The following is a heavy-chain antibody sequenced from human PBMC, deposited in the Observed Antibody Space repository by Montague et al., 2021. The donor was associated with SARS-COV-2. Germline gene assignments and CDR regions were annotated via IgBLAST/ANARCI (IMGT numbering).Heavy chain of an antibody. CDR3: ARQAAGSYFYYGVDV. D-gene: IGHD6-13*01. J-gene: IGHJ6*02. CDR2: IFYTGST. CDR1: GDSINTYY. V-gene: IGHV4-59*12. Sequence: SETLSLTCTVSGDSINTYYWNWIRQPPGKGLEWLGSIFYTGSTNXNPSLKSRVTISLDTSKNQFFLKVTSETAADTAVYYCARQAAGSYFYYGVDVWGQGTTVTVSS.